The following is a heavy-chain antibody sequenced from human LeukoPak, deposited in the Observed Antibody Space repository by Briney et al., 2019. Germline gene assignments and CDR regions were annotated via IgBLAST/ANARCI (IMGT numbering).Heavy chain of an antibody. V-gene: IGHV3-30-3*01. Sequence: GGSLRLSCAASGFTFSSYAMHWVSQAPGKGLEWVAVISYDGSNKYYADSVKGRFTISRDNSKNTLYLQMNSLRAEDTAVYYCARAHYDILTGPDYWGQGTLVTVSS. CDR3: ARAHYDILTGPDY. CDR2: ISYDGSNK. CDR1: GFTFSSYA. J-gene: IGHJ4*02. D-gene: IGHD3-9*01.